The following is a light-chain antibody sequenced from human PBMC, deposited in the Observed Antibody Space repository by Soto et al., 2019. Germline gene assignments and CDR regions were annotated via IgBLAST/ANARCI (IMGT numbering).Light chain of an antibody. CDR1: SSDVGAYNH. V-gene: IGLV2-14*03. CDR2: DVS. J-gene: IGLJ1*01. Sequence: QSVLTQPASVSGSPGQSITISCTGTSSDVGAYNHVSWFQHHLGKAPKLMIYDVSNRPSGVSNRFSGSKSGNTASLTISGLQAEDEADYYCLSYTTSTTYVFGTGTKVTVL. CDR3: LSYTTSTTYV.